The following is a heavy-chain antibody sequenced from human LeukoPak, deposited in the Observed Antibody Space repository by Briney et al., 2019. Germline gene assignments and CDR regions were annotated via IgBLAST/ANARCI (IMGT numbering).Heavy chain of an antibody. CDR3: AKLGGDRDYFDY. CDR2: ISGSGGST. D-gene: IGHD2-21*02. CDR1: GFTFSSYA. J-gene: IGHJ4*02. Sequence: GGSLRLSCAASGFTFSSYAMSWVRQAPGKGLEWVSAISGSGGSTYYADSVKGRSTISRDNSKNTLYLQMNSLRAEDTAVYYCAKLGGDRDYFDYWGQGTLVTVSS. V-gene: IGHV3-23*01.